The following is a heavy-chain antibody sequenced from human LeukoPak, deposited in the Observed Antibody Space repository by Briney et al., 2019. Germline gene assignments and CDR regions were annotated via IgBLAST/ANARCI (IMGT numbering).Heavy chain of an antibody. D-gene: IGHD6-6*01. CDR3: AKDLARYSSSSEDY. V-gene: IGHV3-30*02. Sequence: GGSLRLSCAASGFTFSSYGMHWVRQAPGKGLEWAAFIRYDGSNKYYADSVKGRFTISRDNSKNTLYLQMNSLRAEDTAVYYCAKDLARYSSSSEDYWGQGTLVTVSS. J-gene: IGHJ4*02. CDR2: IRYDGSNK. CDR1: GFTFSSYG.